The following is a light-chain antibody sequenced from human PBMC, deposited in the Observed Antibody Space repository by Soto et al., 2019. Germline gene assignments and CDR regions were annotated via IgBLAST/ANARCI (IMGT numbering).Light chain of an antibody. CDR2: GAS. Sequence: EILMTQSPATLSVSPGQRVTLSCRASQSVNTNLSWYQHKPGQAPRLLIYGASTRATGIPARFSGTGSGTEFTLTISSLQSEDFAVYYCQQYNNWTWTFGQGTKVDI. CDR3: QQYNNWTWT. CDR1: QSVNTN. V-gene: IGKV3-15*01. J-gene: IGKJ1*01.